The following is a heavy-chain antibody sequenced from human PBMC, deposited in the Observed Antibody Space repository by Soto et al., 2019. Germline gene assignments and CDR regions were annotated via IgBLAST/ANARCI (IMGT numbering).Heavy chain of an antibody. CDR2: MNPNSGNT. J-gene: IGHJ4*02. D-gene: IGHD3-22*01. CDR3: ARVGYYYDSSGYYLSFDY. CDR1: GYTFTSYD. Sequence: ASVKVSCKASGYTFTSYDINWVRQATGQGLEWMGWMNPNSGNTGYAQKFQGRVTMTRNTSISTAYMELSSLRSEDTAVFYFARVGYYYDSSGYYLSFDYWGQGTLVTVSS. V-gene: IGHV1-8*01.